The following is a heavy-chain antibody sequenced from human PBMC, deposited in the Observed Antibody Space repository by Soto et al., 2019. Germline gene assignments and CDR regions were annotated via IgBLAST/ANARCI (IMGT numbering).Heavy chain of an antibody. Sequence: SETLSLTCTVSGGSISSGGYYWSWIRQHPGKGLEWIGYIYYSGSTYYNPSLKSRVTISVDTSKNQFSLKLSSVTAADTAVYYCARSPYDYVWGSYRPFDYWGQGTLVTVSS. V-gene: IGHV4-31*03. CDR2: IYYSGST. CDR3: ARSPYDYVWGSYRPFDY. CDR1: GGSISSGGYY. J-gene: IGHJ4*02. D-gene: IGHD3-16*02.